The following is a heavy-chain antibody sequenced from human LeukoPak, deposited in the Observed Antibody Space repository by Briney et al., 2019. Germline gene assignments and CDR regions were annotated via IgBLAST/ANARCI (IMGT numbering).Heavy chain of an antibody. D-gene: IGHD4-23*01. Sequence: GGSLRLSCSVSGFTFSNFEMNWVRQAPGKGLEWVSYITTTDRTTYYADSVKGRFTISRDNAKNSLYLQMNSLRAEDTAVYYCAKSGNSGGPFVYWGQGTLVTVSS. J-gene: IGHJ4*02. V-gene: IGHV3-48*03. CDR3: AKSGNSGGPFVY. CDR1: GFTFSNFE. CDR2: ITTTDRTT.